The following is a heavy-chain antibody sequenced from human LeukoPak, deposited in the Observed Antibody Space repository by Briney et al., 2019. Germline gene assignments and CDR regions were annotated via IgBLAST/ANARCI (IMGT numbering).Heavy chain of an antibody. V-gene: IGHV4-34*01. J-gene: IGHJ4*02. D-gene: IGHD6-13*01. CDR2: INHSGST. Sequence: SETLSLTCAVYGGSFSGYYWSWIRQPPGKGLEWIGEINHSGSTNYNPSLKSRVTISVDTSKNQFSLKLSSVTAADTAVYYCARGRSSSWYRHEIDYWGQGTLVTVSS. CDR1: GGSFSGYY. CDR3: ARGRSSSWYRHEIDY.